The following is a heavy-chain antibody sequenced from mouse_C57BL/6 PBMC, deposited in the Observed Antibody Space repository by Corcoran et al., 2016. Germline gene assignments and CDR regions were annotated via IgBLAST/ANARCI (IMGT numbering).Heavy chain of an antibody. V-gene: IGHV9-3*01. CDR2: INTYSGVP. CDR3: ARDSNFRMDY. J-gene: IGHJ4*01. D-gene: IGHD2-5*01. CDR1: GYTFTTYG. Sequence: QIQSVQPGPELKKPGETVKISCKASGYTFTTYGMSWVKQVPGKGLKWMGWINTYSGVPTYADDFKGRFAFSLETSASTAYLQINNLKNEDTATYFCARDSNFRMDYWGQGTSVTVSS.